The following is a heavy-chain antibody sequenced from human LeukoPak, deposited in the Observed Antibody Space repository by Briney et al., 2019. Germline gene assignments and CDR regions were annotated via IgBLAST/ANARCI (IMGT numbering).Heavy chain of an antibody. Sequence: PSETLSLTCGVSGGSISSYYWSWIRQAPGKGLEWIGYIYSSGSTNYNPSLKGRLTISVDTSKNQFSLKLSSVTAADTAVYYCARMIGWGARRYYYYYMDVWGRGTTVTISS. CDR2: IYSSGST. CDR3: ARMIGWGARRYYYYYMDV. J-gene: IGHJ6*03. D-gene: IGHD1-26*01. V-gene: IGHV4-59*01. CDR1: GGSISSYY.